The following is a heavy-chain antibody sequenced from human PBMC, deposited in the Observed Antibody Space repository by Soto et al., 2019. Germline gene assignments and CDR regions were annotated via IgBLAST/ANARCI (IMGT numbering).Heavy chain of an antibody. Sequence: GGSLRLSCAASGFTVSSNYMSWVRQAPGKGLEWVSVIYSGGSTYYADSVKGRFTISRENSKNTLYLQMNSLRAEYMSVYYCSIKSPSALRCFDYWGQGTLFTDSS. CDR1: GFTVSSNY. D-gene: IGHD3-16*02. CDR3: SIKSPSALRCFDY. V-gene: IGHV3-66*01. CDR2: IYSGGST. J-gene: IGHJ4*02.